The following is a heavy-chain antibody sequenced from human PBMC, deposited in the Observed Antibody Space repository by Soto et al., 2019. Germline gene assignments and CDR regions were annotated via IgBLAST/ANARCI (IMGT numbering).Heavy chain of an antibody. CDR3: ARDRDLTYYDFWSGYLEWFEP. CDR1: GYTFTSYG. D-gene: IGHD3-3*01. Sequence: ASVKVSCKASGYTFTSYGISWVRQAPGQGLEWMGWISAYNGNTNYAQKLQGRVTMTTDTSTSTAYMELRSLRSDDTPVYYCARDRDLTYYDFWSGYLEWFEPWGQGTLVTVSS. V-gene: IGHV1-18*01. CDR2: ISAYNGNT. J-gene: IGHJ5*02.